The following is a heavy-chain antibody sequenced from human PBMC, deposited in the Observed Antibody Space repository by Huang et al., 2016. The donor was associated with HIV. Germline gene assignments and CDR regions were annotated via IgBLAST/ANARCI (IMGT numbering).Heavy chain of an antibody. CDR1: GGTFSKYA. CDR2: IITKLGTP. Sequence: QVQLVQSGAEVKTPGSSVKVSCKASGGTFSKYAIRWVRQAPGQGLEWMGGIITKLGTPNYARKFQGRVTITADDSTSTTYVEVSSLRSEDTALYYCARGQLGSYGDYDVLYWGQGTLVTVSS. CDR3: ARGQLGSYGDYDVLY. D-gene: IGHD4-17*01. V-gene: IGHV1-69*13. J-gene: IGHJ4*02.